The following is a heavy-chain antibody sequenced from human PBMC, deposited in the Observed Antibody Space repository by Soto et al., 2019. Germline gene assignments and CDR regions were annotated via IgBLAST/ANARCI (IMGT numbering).Heavy chain of an antibody. V-gene: IGHV5-51*01. CDR2: IYPGDSDT. CDR3: ARPPAYSSGWYDQYFQH. Sequence: AASVKVSCKASGYSFTSYWIGWVRQMPGKGLEWMGIIYPGDSDTRYSPSFQGQVTISADKSISTAYLQWSSLKASDTAMYYCARPPAYSSGWYDQYFQHWGQGTLVTVSS. J-gene: IGHJ1*01. CDR1: GYSFTSYW. D-gene: IGHD6-19*01.